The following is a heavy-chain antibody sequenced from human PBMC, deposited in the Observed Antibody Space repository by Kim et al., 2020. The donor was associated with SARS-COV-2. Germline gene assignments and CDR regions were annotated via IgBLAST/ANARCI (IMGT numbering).Heavy chain of an antibody. CDR3: ATDLRSATYQLLKPYAFDI. D-gene: IGHD2-2*01. CDR1: GYTLTELS. V-gene: IGHV1-24*01. J-gene: IGHJ3*02. CDR2: FDPEDGET. Sequence: ASVKVSCKVSGYTLTELSMHWVRQAPGKGLEWMGGFDPEDGETIYAQKFQGRVTMTEDTSTDTAYMELSSLRSEDTAVYYCATDLRSATYQLLKPYAFDIWGQGTMVTVSS.